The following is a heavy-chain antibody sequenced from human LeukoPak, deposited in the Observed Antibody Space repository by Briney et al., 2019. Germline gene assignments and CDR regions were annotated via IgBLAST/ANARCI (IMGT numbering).Heavy chain of an antibody. V-gene: IGHV5-51*01. Sequence: GESLKISCKGSGYSFTSYWIGWVRQMPGKGLEWMGIIYPGDSDTRYSPPFQGQVTISADKSISTAYLQWSSLKASDTAMYYCARIVGRQLLFSWFDPWGQGTLVTVSS. J-gene: IGHJ5*02. CDR1: GYSFTSYW. D-gene: IGHD2-2*01. CDR3: ARIVGRQLLFSWFDP. CDR2: IYPGDSDT.